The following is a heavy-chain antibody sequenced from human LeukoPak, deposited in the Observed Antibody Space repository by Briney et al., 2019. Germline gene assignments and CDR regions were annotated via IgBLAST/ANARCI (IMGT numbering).Heavy chain of an antibody. CDR3: MRGLV. CDR1: GFTFSTYS. J-gene: IGHJ3*01. CDR2: INSNSTSNSIK. V-gene: IGHV3-48*01. Sequence: AGGSLRLSCATSGFTFSTYSMNWVRQAPGKGLEWVSYINSNSTSNSIKYYADSVQGRFTISRDNAKNSLYLQMNSLRAEDTAVYYCMRGLVWGQGTMVTVSS.